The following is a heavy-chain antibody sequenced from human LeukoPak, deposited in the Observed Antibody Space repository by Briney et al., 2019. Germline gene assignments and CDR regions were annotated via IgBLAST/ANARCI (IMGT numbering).Heavy chain of an antibody. CDR2: IWFDGSHE. CDR3: AKEVAFGAGAYDV. V-gene: IGHV3-33*06. D-gene: IGHD3-10*01. J-gene: IGHJ3*01. Sequence: GGSLRLSCAASGFAFNSYVIPWVRQAPAKGLEWVAIIWFDGSHEDYVDSVRGRFTIPRDNSRNTMYLQMNSLRVEDTALYFCAKEVAFGAGAYDVWGQGTRVTVSS. CDR1: GFAFNSYV.